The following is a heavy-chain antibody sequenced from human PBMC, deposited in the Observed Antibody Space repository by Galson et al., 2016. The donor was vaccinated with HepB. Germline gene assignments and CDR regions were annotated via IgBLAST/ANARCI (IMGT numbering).Heavy chain of an antibody. V-gene: IGHV3-66*01. D-gene: IGHD1/OR15-1a*01. CDR3: ARGGGTAAAV. J-gene: IGHJ4*02. CDR2: IYSGGST. Sequence: SLRLSCAASGFTVSNNYMRWVRQAPGKGLEWVSLIYSGGSTYYADSVKGRFTISRDNSKNTPYLQMNSLGDEDKAVYYCARGGGTAAAVWGQGTLVTVSS. CDR1: GFTVSNNY.